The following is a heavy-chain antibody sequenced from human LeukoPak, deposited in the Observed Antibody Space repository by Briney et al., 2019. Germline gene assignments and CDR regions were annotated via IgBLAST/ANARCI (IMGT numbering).Heavy chain of an antibody. CDR3: ARDRHKYNYDGSGCPPY. CDR1: GFTFSSYA. V-gene: IGHV3-30*04. CDR2: ISYDGSNK. J-gene: IGHJ4*02. D-gene: IGHD3-22*01. Sequence: GGSLRLSCAASGFTFSSYAMHWVRQAPGKGLEWVAVISYDGSNKYYADSVKGRFTISRDNSKNTLYLQMNSLRAEDTAVYYCARDRHKYNYDGSGCPPYWGQGTLVTVSS.